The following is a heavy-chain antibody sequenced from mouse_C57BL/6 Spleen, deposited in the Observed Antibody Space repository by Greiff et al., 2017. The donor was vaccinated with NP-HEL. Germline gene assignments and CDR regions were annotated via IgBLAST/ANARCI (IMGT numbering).Heavy chain of an antibody. J-gene: IGHJ4*01. D-gene: IGHD1-1*01. Sequence: EVHLVESGGGLVKPGGSLKLSCAASGFTFSDYGMHWVRQAPEKGLEWVAYISSGSSTIYYADTVKGRFTISRDNAKNTLFLQMTSLRSEDTAMYYCARLYYGSSYEGLYAMDYWGQGTSVTVSS. CDR3: ARLYYGSSYEGLYAMDY. V-gene: IGHV5-17*01. CDR2: ISSGSSTI. CDR1: GFTFSDYG.